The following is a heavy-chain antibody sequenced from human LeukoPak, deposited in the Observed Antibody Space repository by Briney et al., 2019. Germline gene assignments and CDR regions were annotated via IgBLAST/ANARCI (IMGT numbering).Heavy chain of an antibody. CDR2: IYYNGNS. CDR3: ARQVSTDYFDN. J-gene: IGHJ4*02. V-gene: IGHV4-39*01. Sequence: SETLSLTCTLSGDSIINSRNFYWGWIRQPPGKGLEWIGNIYYNGNSYSNPSLKGRVITSVDTSKNQFSLKVRSVSAADTAVYYCARQVSTDYFDNWGQGTLITVSS. CDR1: GDSIINSRNFY.